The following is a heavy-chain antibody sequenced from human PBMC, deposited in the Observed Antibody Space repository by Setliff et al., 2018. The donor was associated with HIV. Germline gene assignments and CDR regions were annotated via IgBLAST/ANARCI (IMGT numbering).Heavy chain of an antibody. D-gene: IGHD6-6*01. CDR1: GGSISSDSYY. J-gene: IGHJ6*03. Sequence: SETLSLTCDVSGGSISSDSYYWAWIRQPPGKGLEWIGTIYYSGSTHYNPSLKSRLTISVDMSKNQLSLKLSSVTAADTAVYYCARDRGSSYYYYYYMDVWGKGTTVTVSS. CDR2: IYYSGST. CDR3: ARDRGSSYYYYYYMDV. V-gene: IGHV4-39*07.